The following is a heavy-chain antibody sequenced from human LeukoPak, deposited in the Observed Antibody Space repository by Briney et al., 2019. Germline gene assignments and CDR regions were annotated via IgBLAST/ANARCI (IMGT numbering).Heavy chain of an antibody. J-gene: IGHJ4*02. V-gene: IGHV3-33*01. CDR3: ARDRGDGSGSHPFDH. D-gene: IGHD3-10*01. CDR2: IWYDGSNK. CDR1: GFTFSSYG. Sequence: LPGRSLRLSCAASGFTFSSYGMHWVRQAPGKGLEWVAVIWYDGSNKYYADSVKGRFTISRDNSENTLYVQMNSLRAEDTAVYYCARDRGDGSGSHPFDHWGQGTLVTVSS.